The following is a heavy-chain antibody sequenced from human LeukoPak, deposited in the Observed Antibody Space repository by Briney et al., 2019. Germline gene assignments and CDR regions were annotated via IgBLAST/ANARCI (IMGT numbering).Heavy chain of an antibody. CDR2: IKQDGSEN. J-gene: IGHJ6*02. D-gene: IGHD2-15*01. Sequence: GGSLRLSCAASGFNFNNYWMNWVRQAPGKGLEWVANIKQDGSENYYVDSVKGRFTISRHNSKNTVYLQLSSLRAEDTAIYYCARVEGSPYYYGMDVWGQGTTVTVSS. V-gene: IGHV3-7*05. CDR1: GFNFNNYW. CDR3: ARVEGSPYYYGMDV.